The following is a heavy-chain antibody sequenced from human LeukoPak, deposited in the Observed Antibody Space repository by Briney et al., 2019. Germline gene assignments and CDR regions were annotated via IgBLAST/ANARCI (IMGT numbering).Heavy chain of an antibody. V-gene: IGHV3-49*03. CDR3: TRDLPSTVTYYFDY. Sequence: GGSLRLSCTASGFTFGDYAMGWFRQAPGKGLEWVRFIRSKAYGGTTEYAASVKGRFTISRDDSKSIAYLQMNSLKTEDTAVYYCTRDLPSTVTYYFDYWGQGTLVTVSS. D-gene: IGHD4-17*01. CDR2: IRSKAYGGTT. CDR1: GFTFGDYA. J-gene: IGHJ4*02.